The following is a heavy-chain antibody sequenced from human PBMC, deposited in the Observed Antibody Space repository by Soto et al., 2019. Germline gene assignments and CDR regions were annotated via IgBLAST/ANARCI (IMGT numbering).Heavy chain of an antibody. CDR1: GFTFSNYA. CDR3: AIPTGLEVTGRDY. V-gene: IGHV3-23*01. CDR2: ISGIGGST. Sequence: EVQLLESGGGLVQPGGSLRLSCAASGFTFSNYALSWVRQAPGKGLEWVSAISGIGGSTYFADSVKGRFTISRDNSMNILYLQINSLRAGDTAIYYCAIPTGLEVTGRDYWGQGTLVTVSS. J-gene: IGHJ4*02. D-gene: IGHD2-21*02.